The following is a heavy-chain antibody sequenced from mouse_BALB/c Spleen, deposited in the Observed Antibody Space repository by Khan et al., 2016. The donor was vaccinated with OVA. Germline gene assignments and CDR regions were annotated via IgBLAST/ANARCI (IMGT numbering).Heavy chain of an antibody. J-gene: IGHJ2*01. CDR3: TEGLCLYYFDY. D-gene: IGHD6-1*01. CDR1: GFTFSSYA. Sequence: EVELVESGGGLVKPGGSLKLSCAASGFTFSSYAMSWVRQTPETRLEWVASISSGGFTYYPDSVKSRFTISRDNARDILYLQMSSLRSADTAIYYCTEGLCLYYFDYWGQGTTLTVSS. CDR2: ISSGGFT. V-gene: IGHV5-6-5*01.